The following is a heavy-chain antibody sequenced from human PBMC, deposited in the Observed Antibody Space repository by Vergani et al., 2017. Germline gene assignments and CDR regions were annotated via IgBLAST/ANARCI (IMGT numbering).Heavy chain of an antibody. Sequence: QVQLVESGGGVVQSGRSLRLSCAASRFTYSNYAMHWVRQAPGKGLERVAVISYDGRNKYYADSVKGRFTISRDNSKNTLYLQMNSLRAEDTAVYYCARDLQGATDAFDIWGQGTMVTVSS. V-gene: IGHV3-30*04. CDR1: RFTYSNYA. CDR2: ISYDGRNK. D-gene: IGHD1-26*01. CDR3: ARDLQGATDAFDI. J-gene: IGHJ3*02.